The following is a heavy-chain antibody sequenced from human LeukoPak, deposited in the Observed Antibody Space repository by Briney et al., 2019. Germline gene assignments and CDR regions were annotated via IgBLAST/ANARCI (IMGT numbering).Heavy chain of an antibody. CDR1: GFTFSTYA. J-gene: IGHJ4*02. CDR3: AKVLVDCSGGSCYSITETGAFDY. D-gene: IGHD2-15*01. Sequence: GGSLRLSCTASGFTFSTYAMSWVRQAPGKGLEWVSAITDSGGNTYYAAPVKGRFTISRDNSKNTLYLQMNSLRAEDTAVYYCAKVLVDCSGGSCYSITETGAFDYWGQGTLVTVSS. V-gene: IGHV3-23*01. CDR2: ITDSGGNT.